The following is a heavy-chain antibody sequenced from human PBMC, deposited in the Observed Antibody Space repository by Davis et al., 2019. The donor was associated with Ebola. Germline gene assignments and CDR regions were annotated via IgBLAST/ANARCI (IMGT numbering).Heavy chain of an antibody. CDR2: INPNFGGK. J-gene: IGHJ4*02. Sequence: AASVKVSCKASGYTFAAHYIHWVRQAPGQGLEWMGRINPNFGGKIYAQKFQDRVTMTIDTSINTAYMELDRLRSDDTAVYYCARAYYYNDSPDFDYWGQGTLVTVSS. V-gene: IGHV1-2*06. D-gene: IGHD3-22*01. CDR3: ARAYYYNDSPDFDY. CDR1: GYTFAAHY.